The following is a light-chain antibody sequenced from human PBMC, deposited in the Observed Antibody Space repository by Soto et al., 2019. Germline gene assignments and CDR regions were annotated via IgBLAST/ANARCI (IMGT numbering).Light chain of an antibody. J-gene: IGKJ4*01. CDR1: QSVSNNY. CDR2: GAS. V-gene: IGKV3-20*01. CDR3: QQFSSYPLT. Sequence: EIVLSQSPGALSLSPGERATLSCRASQSVSNNYLAWYQQKPGQAPRLLIYGASNRATGIPDRFSGSGSGTDFTLTISRLEPEDFAVYYCQQFSSYPLTFGGGTKVDIK.